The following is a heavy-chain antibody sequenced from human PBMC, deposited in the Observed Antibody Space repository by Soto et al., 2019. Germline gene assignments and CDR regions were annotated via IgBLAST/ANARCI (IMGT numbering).Heavy chain of an antibody. D-gene: IGHD5-12*01. V-gene: IGHV3-23*01. CDR3: AKDSFINLRGYDSY. J-gene: IGHJ4*02. Sequence: EVQLLESGGGLVQPGGSLRLSCAASGFTFSTYAMIWLRQAPGKGLEWVSVISGSGDSTYYADSVKGRFTISRDNSKNTLYLQMSSLRAEDTAIYYCAKDSFINLRGYDSYWGQGTLVTVSS. CDR1: GFTFSTYA. CDR2: ISGSGDST.